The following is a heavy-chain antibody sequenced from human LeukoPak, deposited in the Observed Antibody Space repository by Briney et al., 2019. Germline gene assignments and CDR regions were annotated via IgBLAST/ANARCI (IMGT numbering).Heavy chain of an antibody. J-gene: IGHJ3*02. CDR2: IRYDGSSN. D-gene: IGHD4-17*01. V-gene: IGHV3-30*02. CDR1: GFTFSSYG. Sequence: PGGSLRLSCAASGFTFSSYGMHWVRHAPGKGLERVAFIRYDGSSNYYADSVKGRFTISRDNSKNTLYLQMNSLRPEDTAVYYCASERDYGASNAFDMWGRGTMVTVSS. CDR3: ASERDYGASNAFDM.